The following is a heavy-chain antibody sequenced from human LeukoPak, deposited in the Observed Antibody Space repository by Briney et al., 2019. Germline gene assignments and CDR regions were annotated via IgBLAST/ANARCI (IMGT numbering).Heavy chain of an antibody. CDR3: AKDHVYGGADD. J-gene: IGHJ4*02. V-gene: IGHV3-43*02. Sequence: GRSLRLSCAASGFTFNRYAMHWVRQAPGKGLDGVGLISGYCITTYHLDSVKGRFTISRHNSKNSLYLHMNSLRSDDTALYYCAKDHVYGGADDWGQGPLVTVSS. D-gene: IGHD4-23*01. CDR1: GFTFNRYA. CDR2: ISGYCITT.